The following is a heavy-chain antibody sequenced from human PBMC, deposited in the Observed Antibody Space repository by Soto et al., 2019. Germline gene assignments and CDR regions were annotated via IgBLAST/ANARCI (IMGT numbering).Heavy chain of an antibody. CDR1: GGSFCGYY. Sequence: SETLYLTSAVYGGSFCGYYWSWIRQPPGTGLEWIGEVNHSGSTNYNPSLKSRVTISVDTSKNQFSLKLSSVTAADTAVYYCARVSGEYCSRTSCYYFFDYWGQGILVTVSS. CDR3: ARVSGEYCSRTSCYYFFDY. CDR2: VNHSGST. J-gene: IGHJ4*02. V-gene: IGHV4-34*01. D-gene: IGHD2-2*01.